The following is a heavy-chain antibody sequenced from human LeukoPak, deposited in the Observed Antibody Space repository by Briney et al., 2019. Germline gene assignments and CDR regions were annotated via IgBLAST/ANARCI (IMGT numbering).Heavy chain of an antibody. CDR3: ARDAIAAAASNWFDP. CDR2: ISAYNGNT. V-gene: IGHV1-18*01. D-gene: IGHD6-13*01. CDR1: GYMFTSYG. Sequence: ASVKVSCKASGYMFTSYGISWVRQAPGQGLEWMGWISAYNGNTNYAQKLQGRVTMTTDTSTSTAYMELRSLRSDDTAVYYCARDAIAAAASNWFDPWGQGTLVTVSS. J-gene: IGHJ5*02.